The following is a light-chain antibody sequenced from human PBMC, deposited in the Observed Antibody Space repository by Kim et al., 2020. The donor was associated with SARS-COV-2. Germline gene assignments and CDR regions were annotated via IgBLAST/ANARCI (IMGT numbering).Light chain of an antibody. CDR2: GKN. Sequence: LGQTVRITCQGDSLRTYDASWYQQTPGQAPALVIYGKNNRPSGIPDRFSGSTSGDTASLTITGAQAEDEADYYCDSRDSSTNHLWVFGGGTRLTVL. CDR3: DSRDSSTNHLWV. V-gene: IGLV3-19*01. J-gene: IGLJ3*02. CDR1: SLRTYD.